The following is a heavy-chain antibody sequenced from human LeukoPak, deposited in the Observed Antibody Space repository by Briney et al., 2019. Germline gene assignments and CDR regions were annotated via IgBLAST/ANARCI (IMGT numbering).Heavy chain of an antibody. CDR2: IHSGGST. CDR1: GFTVSSNY. CDR3: ASGVFTVWGSYRRDY. Sequence: PGGSLRLSCAASGFTVSSNYMSWVRQAPGKGLEWVSVIHSGGSTYYADSVKGRFTISRDNSKNTLYLQMNSLRAEDTAVYYCASGVFTVWGSYRRDYWGQGTLVTVSS. V-gene: IGHV3-53*01. D-gene: IGHD3-16*02. J-gene: IGHJ4*02.